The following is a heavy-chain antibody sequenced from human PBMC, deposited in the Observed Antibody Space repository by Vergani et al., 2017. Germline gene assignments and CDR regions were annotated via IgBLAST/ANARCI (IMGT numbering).Heavy chain of an antibody. V-gene: IGHV3-21*04. D-gene: IGHD3-22*01. J-gene: IGHJ2*01. Sequence: EVQMVESGGGLVKPGGSLRLSCVASGFTFSHYSMNWVRQAPGKGLEWVSSISGNNDDVYYADSVKGRFTISRDNSKNTLYLQMNSLRAEDTAVYYCAKDKRTLWYYEWYFDLWGRGTLVTVSS. CDR2: ISGNNDDV. CDR1: GFTFSHYS. CDR3: AKDKRTLWYYEWYFDL.